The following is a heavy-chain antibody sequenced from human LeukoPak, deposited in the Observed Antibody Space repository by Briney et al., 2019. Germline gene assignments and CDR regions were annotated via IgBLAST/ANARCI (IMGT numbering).Heavy chain of an antibody. Sequence: GRSLRLSCAASGFTFSSYGMHWVRQAPGKGLEWVAVIWYDGSNKYYADSVKGRFTISRDNSKNTLYLQMNSLRAEDTAVYYCAKDRVLYCSSTSCPLGFDYWGQGTLVTVFS. CDR2: IWYDGSNK. D-gene: IGHD2-2*01. V-gene: IGHV3-33*06. CDR3: AKDRVLYCSSTSCPLGFDY. J-gene: IGHJ4*02. CDR1: GFTFSSYG.